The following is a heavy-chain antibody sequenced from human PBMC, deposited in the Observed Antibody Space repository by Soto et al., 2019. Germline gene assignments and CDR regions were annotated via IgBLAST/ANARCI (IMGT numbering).Heavy chain of an antibody. CDR1: GFTFSSYA. CDR2: ISGSGGST. J-gene: IGHJ6*02. V-gene: IGHV3-23*01. Sequence: GGSLRLSCAASGFTFSSYAMSWVRQAPGKGLEWVSAISGSGGSTYYADSVKGRFTISRDNSKNTLYLQMNSLRAEDTAVYYCAKPRGYSSGWYPNDYYYGMDVWGQGTTVTVSS. CDR3: AKPRGYSSGWYPNDYYYGMDV. D-gene: IGHD6-19*01.